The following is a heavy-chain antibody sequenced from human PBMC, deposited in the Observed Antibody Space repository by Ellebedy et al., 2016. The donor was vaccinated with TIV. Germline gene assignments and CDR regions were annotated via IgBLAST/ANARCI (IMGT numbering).Heavy chain of an antibody. CDR3: VKDGPPRRGTTVTTGWFDP. CDR1: GYTFTSYA. J-gene: IGHJ5*02. D-gene: IGHD4-17*01. CDR2: INAGNGNT. V-gene: IGHV1-3*01. Sequence: ASVKVSCKASGYTFTSYAMHWVRQAPGQRLEWMGWINAGNGNTKYSQKFQGRVTITRDTSASTAYMELNSLRPEDTAVYSCVKDGPPRRGTTVTTGWFDPWGQGTLVTVSS.